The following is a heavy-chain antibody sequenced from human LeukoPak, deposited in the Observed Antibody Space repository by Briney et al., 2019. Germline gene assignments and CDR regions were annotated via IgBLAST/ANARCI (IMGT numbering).Heavy chain of an antibody. CDR2: INPNSGGT. CDR1: GYTFTVYY. CDR3: ARRRGESEGPFGP. D-gene: IGHD3-16*01. V-gene: IGHV1-2*04. J-gene: IGHJ5*02. Sequence: ASVKVSCKASGYTFTVYYMHWVRQAPGQGLEWMGWINPNSGGTNYAQKFQGWVTMTRDTSISTAYMELSRLRSDDTAVYYCARRRGESEGPFGPWGQGTLVTVSS.